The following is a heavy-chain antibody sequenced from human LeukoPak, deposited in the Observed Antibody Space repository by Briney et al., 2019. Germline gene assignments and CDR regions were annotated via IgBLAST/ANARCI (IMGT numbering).Heavy chain of an antibody. CDR3: ARELREHGVFDI. CDR1: GFTVSRNY. Sequence: GGSLRLSCAASGFTVSRNYMSWVRQAPGKGLEWVSEIYSGGSTYYAASVKGRFSISRDNSKNTVYLQMNSLRVEDTAVYYCARELREHGVFDIWGQGIMVTVSS. V-gene: IGHV3-53*01. CDR2: IYSGGST. D-gene: IGHD1-26*01. J-gene: IGHJ3*02.